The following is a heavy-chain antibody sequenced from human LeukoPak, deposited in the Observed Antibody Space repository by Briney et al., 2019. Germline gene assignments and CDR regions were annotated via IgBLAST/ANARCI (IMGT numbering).Heavy chain of an antibody. Sequence: PSETLSLTCAVYGGSFSGYYWSWIRQPPGKGLEWIGEINHSGSTNYNPSLKSRVTISVDTSKNQFSLKLSSVTAADTAVYYCARGGGWPEHNDYWGQGTLVTVSS. J-gene: IGHJ4*02. V-gene: IGHV4-34*01. CDR2: INHSGST. D-gene: IGHD6-19*01. CDR3: ARGGGWPEHNDY. CDR1: GGSFSGYY.